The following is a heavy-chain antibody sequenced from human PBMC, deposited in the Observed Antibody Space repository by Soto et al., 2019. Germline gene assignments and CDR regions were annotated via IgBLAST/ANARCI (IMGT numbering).Heavy chain of an antibody. CDR3: VRDRDLYRDMFHADL. CDR2: ITIRTGNV. D-gene: IGHD1-26*01. Sequence: PGGSLRLSCEASGFTISECSMNWVRQAPGKGLEWLAYITIRTGNVLYADSVRDRFTISADNAENSVILQMNSLRDEDSAVYFCVRDRDLYRDMFHADLWGQGTLVTVSS. V-gene: IGHV3-48*02. CDR1: GFTISECS. J-gene: IGHJ4*01.